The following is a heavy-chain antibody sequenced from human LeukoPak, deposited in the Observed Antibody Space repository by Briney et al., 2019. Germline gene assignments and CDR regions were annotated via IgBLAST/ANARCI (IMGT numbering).Heavy chain of an antibody. CDR2: IKQDDSEE. V-gene: IGHV3-7*01. CDR3: ARGSSFGSY. Sequence: AGGSLRLSCATSGFTFENYWMHWVRQAPGKGLEWVANIKQDDSEEYYVDSVRGRFTISRDNAKNSLYLQMNSLEVEDTAVYYCARGSSFGSYWGQGTLVTVSS. CDR1: GFTFENYW. D-gene: IGHD6-6*01. J-gene: IGHJ4*02.